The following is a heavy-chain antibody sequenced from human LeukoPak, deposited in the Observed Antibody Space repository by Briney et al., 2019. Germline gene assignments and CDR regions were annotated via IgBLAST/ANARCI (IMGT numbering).Heavy chain of an antibody. CDR2: IDHSGTT. D-gene: IGHD3-16*02. V-gene: IGHV4-34*01. J-gene: IGHJ5*02. CDR1: RGSFSGFY. CDR3: ARHTRYTWKDL. Sequence: SETLSLTCAVHRGSFSGFYWSWIRQPPGKGLEWIGEIDHSGTTNYIPSLKSRVSITIDTSKNHFSLRLSSVTAADTAVYYCARHTRYTWKDLWGQGTLVTVSS.